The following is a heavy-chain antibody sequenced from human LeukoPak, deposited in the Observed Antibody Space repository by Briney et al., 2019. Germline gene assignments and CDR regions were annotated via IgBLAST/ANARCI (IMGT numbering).Heavy chain of an antibody. CDR3: ARRAAASHKTTFDY. CDR1: KFTFSSYA. CDR2: ISGDGDRT. D-gene: IGHD1-14*01. V-gene: IGHV3-23*01. J-gene: IGHJ4*02. Sequence: GGSLRLSCAASKFTFSSYAMGWVRQAPGKGLQWVSAISGDGDRTTYTDSVKGRFTISRDNSKNTLYLQMNSLRAEDTAVYYCARRAAASHKTTFDYWGQGTLVTVSS.